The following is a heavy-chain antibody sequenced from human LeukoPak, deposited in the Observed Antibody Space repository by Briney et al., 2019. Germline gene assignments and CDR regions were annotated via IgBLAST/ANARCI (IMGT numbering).Heavy chain of an antibody. CDR3: ARDFMMAFDY. V-gene: IGHV4-59*01. J-gene: IGHJ4*02. Sequence: SETLSLTCTVSGGSISSYYWSWIRQPPGKGLEWIGYIYYSGSTNYNPSLKSRVTISVDTSKNQFSLKLSSVTAADTAVYYCARDFMMAFDYWGQGTLATVSS. CDR2: IYYSGST. D-gene: IGHD3-16*01. CDR1: GGSISSYY.